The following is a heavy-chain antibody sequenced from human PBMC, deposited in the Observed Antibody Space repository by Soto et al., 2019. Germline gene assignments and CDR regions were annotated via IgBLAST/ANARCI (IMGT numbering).Heavy chain of an antibody. D-gene: IGHD6-19*01. CDR1: GFSFVNYA. J-gene: IGHJ4*02. Sequence: GSLRLSCAASGFSFVNYAVNWVRQAPGKGLEWVSGLSGSGTSTYYADSVKGRFTISRDNSRDTLFLQMNSLTADDTAVYYCAKATTNGGWFNPFDSWGQGALVTVSS. CDR3: AKATTNGGWFNPFDS. CDR2: LSGSGTST. V-gene: IGHV3-23*01.